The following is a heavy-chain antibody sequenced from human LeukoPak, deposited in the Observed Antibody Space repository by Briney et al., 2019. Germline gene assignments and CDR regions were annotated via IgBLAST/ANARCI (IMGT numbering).Heavy chain of an antibody. Sequence: SETLSLTCTVSGDSISNYFWTWIRQPAGKGLEWIGRIYSSGTTNYNPSLKSRVTMSVDTSKNQFSLKLSSVTAADTAVYYCARVFDSGSQAYFYYMDVWGKGTTVTISS. V-gene: IGHV4-4*07. CDR3: ARVFDSGSQAYFYYMDV. CDR2: IYSSGTT. J-gene: IGHJ6*03. D-gene: IGHD3-10*01. CDR1: GDSISNYF.